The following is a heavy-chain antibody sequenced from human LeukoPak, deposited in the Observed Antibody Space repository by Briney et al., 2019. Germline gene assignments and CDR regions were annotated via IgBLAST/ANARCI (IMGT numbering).Heavy chain of an antibody. CDR1: GGSISSYY. Sequence: PSETLSLTCTVSGGSISSYYWSWIRQPPGKGLEWIGYIYYSGSTNYNPSLKSRVTISLDTSKNQFSLKLSSVTAADTAVYYCARGAYQTSYSSGWYFYWGQGTLVTVSS. CDR3: ARGAYQTSYSSGWYFY. V-gene: IGHV4-59*01. J-gene: IGHJ4*02. CDR2: IYYSGST. D-gene: IGHD6-19*01.